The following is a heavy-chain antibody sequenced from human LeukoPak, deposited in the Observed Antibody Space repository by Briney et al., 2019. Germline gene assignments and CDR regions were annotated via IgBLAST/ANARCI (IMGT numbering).Heavy chain of an antibody. J-gene: IGHJ4*02. CDR2: ISSSSSYI. CDR1: GFTFSTYS. V-gene: IGHV3-21*01. CDR3: ARDTTRWFSPSDH. Sequence: GGSLRLSCAASGFTFSTYSMNWVRQTPGKGLEWVSSISSSSSYIYYADSVKGRFTVSRDNAKNSLYLQMNTLRADDTAVYYCARDTTRWFSPSDHWGQGTLVAVSS. D-gene: IGHD2-15*01.